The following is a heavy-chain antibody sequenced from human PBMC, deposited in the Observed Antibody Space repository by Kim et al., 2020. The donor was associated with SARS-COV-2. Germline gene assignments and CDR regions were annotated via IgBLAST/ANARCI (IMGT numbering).Heavy chain of an antibody. J-gene: IGHJ4*02. D-gene: IGHD3-9*01. CDR2: ISSRRS. CDR1: GFTFSSYS. CDR3: VRDVPVIQGYDDISTGYYKGDQWFDY. V-gene: IGHV3-21*01. Sequence: GGSLRLSCAASGFTFSSYSMNWVRQAPGKGLEWVSSISSRRSFYADSLKGRFTISRDNANNLLYLQMNNLRAEDTAVYYCVRDVPVIQGYDDISTGYYKGDQWFDYWGQGTLVTVSS.